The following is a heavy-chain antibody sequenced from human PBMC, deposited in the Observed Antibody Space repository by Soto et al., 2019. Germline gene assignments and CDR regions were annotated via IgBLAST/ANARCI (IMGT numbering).Heavy chain of an antibody. CDR1: GFTFSSFW. CDR2: ASPDGTST. D-gene: IGHD4-17*01. Sequence: EVQLVESGGGLVQPGGSLRLSCAASGFTFSSFWMHWVRQAPGKGLEWVSRASPDGTSTSYADSVKGRFTISRDNAKHTLFIQMNSLRAEDTAVYYCTRHGSGDYFLFDPWGQGTLVTVSS. CDR3: TRHGSGDYFLFDP. J-gene: IGHJ5*02. V-gene: IGHV3-74*01.